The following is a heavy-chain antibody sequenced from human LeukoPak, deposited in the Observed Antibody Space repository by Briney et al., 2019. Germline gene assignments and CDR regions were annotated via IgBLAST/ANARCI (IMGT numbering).Heavy chain of an antibody. D-gene: IGHD2-2*03. V-gene: IGHV3-30*18. Sequence: PGRSLRLSCAASGFTFSSYGMHWVRQAPGKGLEWVAVISYDGSNKYYADSVKGRFTVSRDIAKNSLYLQMNSLRPEDSALYYRAKAWIARGYYTMDVWGQGTTVAVSS. J-gene: IGHJ6*02. CDR2: ISYDGSNK. CDR1: GFTFSSYG. CDR3: AKAWIARGYYTMDV.